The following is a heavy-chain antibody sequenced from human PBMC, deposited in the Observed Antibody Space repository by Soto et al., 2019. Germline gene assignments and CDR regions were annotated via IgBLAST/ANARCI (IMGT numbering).Heavy chain of an antibody. V-gene: IGHV4-59*01. CDR3: AREGVSSSWYYYYALDV. Sequence: QVQLQESGPGLVKPSETLSLTCTVSGGSISSYYWSWIRQPPGKGLEWIGYIFYSASTNYSPSLKSLVTISVDTSKNQFALNLSSVTAADTAVHYCAREGVSSSWYYYYALDVWGQGTTVTVSS. D-gene: IGHD6-13*01. CDR2: IFYSAST. CDR1: GGSISSYY. J-gene: IGHJ6*02.